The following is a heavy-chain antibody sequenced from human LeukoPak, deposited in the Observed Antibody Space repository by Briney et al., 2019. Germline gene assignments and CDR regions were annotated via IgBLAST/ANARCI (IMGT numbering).Heavy chain of an antibody. Sequence: GASVKVSCKASGYTFTSYYMHWVRQAPGQGLEWMGLINPSGGSTSYAQKFQGRVTMTRDTSTSTVYMELSSLRSEDTAVYYCAREQSIYGSGSYYFDYWGQGTLVTVSS. CDR3: AREQSIYGSGSYYFDY. CDR1: GYTFTSYY. D-gene: IGHD3-10*01. V-gene: IGHV1-46*01. J-gene: IGHJ4*02. CDR2: INPSGGST.